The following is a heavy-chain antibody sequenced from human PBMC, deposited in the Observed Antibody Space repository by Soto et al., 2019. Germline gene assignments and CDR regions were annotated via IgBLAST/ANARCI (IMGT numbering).Heavy chain of an antibody. Sequence: PRLSCAASGFTFSSYSMNWVRQAPGKGLEWVSSISSSSSYIYYADSVKGRFTISRDNAKNSLYLQMNSLRAEDTAVYYCARDRSDAFDIWGQGTMAPV. CDR2: ISSSSSYI. J-gene: IGHJ3*02. CDR3: ARDRSDAFDI. V-gene: IGHV3-21*01. CDR1: GFTFSSYS.